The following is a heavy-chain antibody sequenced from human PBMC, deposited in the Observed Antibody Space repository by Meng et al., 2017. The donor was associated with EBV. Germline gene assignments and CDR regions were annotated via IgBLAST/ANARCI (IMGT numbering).Heavy chain of an antibody. CDR1: GGPFRYYA. CDR2: FLPRLGAP. CDR3: ASESGRGYTPDY. D-gene: IGHD3-10*01. V-gene: IGHV1-69*01. Sequence: QGQLVQSAAEVKKPGSSGKVSCKTSGGPFRYYAISWVRQAPGQGLEWLGGFLPRLGAPNYAQKFHGRVKITADESTSTHYMDLSSLRSEDTAIYYCASESGRGYTPDYWGQGTLVTVSS. J-gene: IGHJ4*02.